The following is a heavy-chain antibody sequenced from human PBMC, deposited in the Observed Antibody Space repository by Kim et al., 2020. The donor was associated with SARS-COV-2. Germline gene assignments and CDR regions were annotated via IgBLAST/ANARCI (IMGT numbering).Heavy chain of an antibody. CDR2: IKQDGSEK. J-gene: IGHJ4*02. V-gene: IGHV3-7*01. D-gene: IGHD6-19*01. Sequence: GGSLRLSCAASGFTFSSYWMSWVRQAPGKGLEWVANIKQDGSEKYYVDSVKGRFTISRDNAKNSLYLQMNSLRAEDTAVYYCARGGYSSGWFGFDYWGQGTLVTVSS. CDR1: GFTFSSYW. CDR3: ARGGYSSGWFGFDY.